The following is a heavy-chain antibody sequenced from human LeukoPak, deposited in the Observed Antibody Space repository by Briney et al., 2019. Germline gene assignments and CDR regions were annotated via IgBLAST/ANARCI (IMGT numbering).Heavy chain of an antibody. CDR2: IIPIFGTA. J-gene: IGHJ4*02. CDR1: GGTFSSYA. V-gene: IGHV1-69*13. CDR3: ARTLAGYSSSPFDY. D-gene: IGHD6-6*01. Sequence: GASVKVSCKASGGTFSSYAISWVRQAPGQGLEWMGGIIPIFGTANYAQKFQGRVTITADESTSTAYMELSSLRSEDTAVYYCARTLAGYSSSPFDYWGQGTLVTVSS.